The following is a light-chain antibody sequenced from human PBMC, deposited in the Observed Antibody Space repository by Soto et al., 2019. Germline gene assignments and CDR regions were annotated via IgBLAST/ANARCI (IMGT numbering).Light chain of an antibody. CDR1: SSDIGGGYD. Sequence: QSVLTQPPSVSGAPGQRVTISCTGSSSDIGGGYDVHWYQHLPGSVPKLLIYGDTNRPSGVPDRFSGSKSGTSASLAITGLQAEDEXDYYCQSYDSSLSGHVVFGGGTKLTVL. V-gene: IGLV1-40*01. CDR2: GDT. J-gene: IGLJ2*01. CDR3: QSYDSSLSGHVV.